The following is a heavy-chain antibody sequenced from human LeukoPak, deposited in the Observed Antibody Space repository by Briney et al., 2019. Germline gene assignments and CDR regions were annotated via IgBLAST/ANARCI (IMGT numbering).Heavy chain of an antibody. CDR3: ARGYYYDSSGYFAY. V-gene: IGHV1-69*05. CDR2: IIPIFGTA. CDR1: GGTFSSYA. J-gene: IGHJ4*02. Sequence: SVKVSCKASGGTFSSYAISWVRQAPEQGLEWMGGIIPIFGTANYAQKFQGRVTITTDESTSTAYMELSSLRSEDTAVYYCARGYYYDSSGYFAYWGQGTLVTVSS. D-gene: IGHD3-22*01.